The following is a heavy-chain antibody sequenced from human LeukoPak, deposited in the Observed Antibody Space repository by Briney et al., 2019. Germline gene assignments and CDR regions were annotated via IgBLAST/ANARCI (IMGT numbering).Heavy chain of an antibody. Sequence: GASVKVSCKASGYTFTNYGITWVRQAPGQGLEWVGWINTYNGHTNYAQKLQGRLTMTTDTSTSTAYMELRSLRSDDTAVYYCARNSSGYYSDYWGQGTLVTVSS. D-gene: IGHD3-22*01. CDR1: GYTFTNYG. J-gene: IGHJ4*02. CDR3: ARNSSGYYSDY. CDR2: INTYNGHT. V-gene: IGHV1-18*01.